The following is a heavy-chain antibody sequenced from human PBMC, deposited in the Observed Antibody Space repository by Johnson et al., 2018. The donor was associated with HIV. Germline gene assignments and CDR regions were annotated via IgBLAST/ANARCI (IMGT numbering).Heavy chain of an antibody. Sequence: QVQLVESGGGVVQPGRSLKLSCAASGFTFSSYAMHWVRQAPGKGLDWVAVISYDGSNKYYADSVKGRFTISRDNSNNTLHLQMSSLRAEDTAIYYCVRGRIVDLRGGGFDIWGQGTRVIVSS. CDR2: ISYDGSNK. V-gene: IGHV3-30-3*01. CDR1: GFTFSSYA. D-gene: IGHD1-26*01. CDR3: VRGRIVDLRGGGFDI. J-gene: IGHJ3*02.